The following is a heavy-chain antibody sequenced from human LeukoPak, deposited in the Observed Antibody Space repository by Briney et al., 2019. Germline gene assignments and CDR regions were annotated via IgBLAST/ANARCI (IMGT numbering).Heavy chain of an antibody. CDR1: GYSISSGYY. V-gene: IGHV4-38-2*02. J-gene: IGHJ6*03. Sequence: SETLSLTCTVSGYSISSGYYWGWIRQPPGKGLEWIGSIYHSGSTYYNPSLKSRLTISVDTSKNQFSLKLSSVIAADTAVYYCARTTEGYCSSASCFGFSYSYYMDVWGKGTTVTISS. D-gene: IGHD2-2*01. CDR2: IYHSGST. CDR3: ARTTEGYCSSASCFGFSYSYYMDV.